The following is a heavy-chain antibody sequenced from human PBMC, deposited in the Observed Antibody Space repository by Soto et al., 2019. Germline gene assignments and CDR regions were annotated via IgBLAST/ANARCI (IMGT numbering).Heavy chain of an antibody. D-gene: IGHD6-19*01. Sequence: QITLKESGPTLVKPTQTLTLTCTFSGFSLTTSGVGVGWIRQPPGKALEWLALIYWDDDKRYSPFLKSRLTITKDTSKNQVVLTMTNMDPVVTATYYCAHSYSSAWRARCFDPWGQGTLVTVSS. V-gene: IGHV2-5*02. CDR1: GFSLTTSGVG. CDR3: AHSYSSAWRARCFDP. J-gene: IGHJ5*02. CDR2: IYWDDDK.